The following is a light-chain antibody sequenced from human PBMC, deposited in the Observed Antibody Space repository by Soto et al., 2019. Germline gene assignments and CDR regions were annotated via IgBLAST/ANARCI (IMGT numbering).Light chain of an antibody. CDR3: SAYTTCNTLVV. Sequence: QSALTQPASVSGSPGQSITISCTGTSSDVGGYIYVSWYQQHPGRAPKLIIYDVSNRPSGVSNRFSGSKSGNTASLAISAIQAEDEADYSCSAYTTCNTLVVFGGGTKVTVL. CDR1: SSDVGGYIY. V-gene: IGLV2-14*03. CDR2: DVS. J-gene: IGLJ2*01.